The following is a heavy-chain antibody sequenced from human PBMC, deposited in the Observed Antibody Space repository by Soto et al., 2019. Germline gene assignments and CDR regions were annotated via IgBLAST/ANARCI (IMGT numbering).Heavy chain of an antibody. Sequence: QVQLVQSGAEVKKPGSSVKVSCTASGGTFSSYAISWVRQAPGQGLEWMGGIIPIFGTANYAQKFQGRVTITADESTSTAYMELSSLRSEDTAVYYCARDELGYYYDSSGLYGMDVWGQGTTVTVSS. CDR3: ARDELGYYYDSSGLYGMDV. D-gene: IGHD3-22*01. V-gene: IGHV1-69*01. CDR1: GGTFSSYA. CDR2: IIPIFGTA. J-gene: IGHJ6*02.